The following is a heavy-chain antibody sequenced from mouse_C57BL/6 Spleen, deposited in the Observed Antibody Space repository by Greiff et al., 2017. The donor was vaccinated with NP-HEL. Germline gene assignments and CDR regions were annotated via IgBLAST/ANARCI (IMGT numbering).Heavy chain of an antibody. J-gene: IGHJ1*03. Sequence: GQLQQSGAERGKPGAAGKLSCTAAGFNSKDYYMHWVKQRTEQGLEWIGRIDPEDGETKYAPKFQGKATITADTSSNTAYLQLSSLTSEDTAVYCCARITTVVDWYFDVWGTGTTVTVSS. CDR1: GFNSKDYY. V-gene: IGHV14-2*01. CDR2: IDPEDGET. CDR3: ARITTVVDWYFDV. D-gene: IGHD1-1*01.